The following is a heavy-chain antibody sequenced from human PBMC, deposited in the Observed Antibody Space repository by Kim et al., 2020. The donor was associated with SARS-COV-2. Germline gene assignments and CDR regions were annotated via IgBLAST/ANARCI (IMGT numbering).Heavy chain of an antibody. CDR3: ARDYRGTQDTYYDFWSGYGYYYYYYMDV. D-gene: IGHD3-3*01. Sequence: ASVKVSCKASGYTFTSYYMHWVRQAPGQGLEWMGIINPSGGSTSYAQKFQGRVTMTRDTSTSTVYMELSSLRSEDTAVYYCARDYRGTQDTYYDFWSGYGYYYYYYMDVWGKGTTVTVSS. J-gene: IGHJ6*03. V-gene: IGHV1-46*01. CDR1: GYTFTSYY. CDR2: INPSGGST.